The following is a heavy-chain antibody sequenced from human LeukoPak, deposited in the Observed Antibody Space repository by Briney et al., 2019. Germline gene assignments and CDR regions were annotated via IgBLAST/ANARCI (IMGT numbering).Heavy chain of an antibody. D-gene: IGHD4-17*01. CDR1: GYTFTGYY. J-gene: IGHJ4*02. V-gene: IGHV1-2*02. CDR3: ARGDDDYGDSPHY. CDR2: INPNSGGT. Sequence: ASVKVSCKASGYTFTGYYMHWVRQAPGQGLEWMGWINPNSGGTNYAQRFQGRVTMTRDTSISTAYMELSRLRSDDTAVYYCARGDDDYGDSPHYWGQGTLVTVSS.